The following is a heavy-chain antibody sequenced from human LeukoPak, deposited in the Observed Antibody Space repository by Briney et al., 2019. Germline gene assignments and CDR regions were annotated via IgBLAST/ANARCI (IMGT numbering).Heavy chain of an antibody. CDR1: GGPFRGDS. D-gene: IGHD3-10*01. Sequence: SETLSLTCAVYGGPFRGDSWSWIRQPPGKGQEWIGHIYYTGSTNYNPSLKSRVTISVDTSKKQFSLNLSSVTAADTALYYCARGSFGAHYYYGIDVWGQGTTVTVSS. CDR3: ARGSFGAHYYYGIDV. V-gene: IGHV4-59*01. CDR2: IYYTGST. J-gene: IGHJ6*02.